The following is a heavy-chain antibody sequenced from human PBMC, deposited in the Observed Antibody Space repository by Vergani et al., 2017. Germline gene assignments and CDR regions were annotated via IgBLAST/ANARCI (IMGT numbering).Heavy chain of an antibody. J-gene: IGHJ6*02. CDR3: TREPDYGDPYYYYYYGMDV. D-gene: IGHD4-17*01. CDR2: IRSKAYGGKT. CDR1: GFTFGDYA. V-gene: IGHV3-49*03. Sequence: EVQLVESGGGLVQPGRSLRLSCTASGFTFGDYAMSWFRQAPGKGLEWVGFIRSKAYGGKTEYAASVKGRFTISRDDSKSIAYLQMNSLKTEDTAVYYCTREPDYGDPYYYYYYGMDVWGQGTTVTVSS.